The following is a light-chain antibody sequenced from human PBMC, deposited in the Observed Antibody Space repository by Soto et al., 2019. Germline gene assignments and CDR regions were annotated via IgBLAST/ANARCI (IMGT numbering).Light chain of an antibody. V-gene: IGKV1-27*01. CDR3: QKYERTPRT. CDR2: GAS. Sequence: DFQMTQSPSSLSASVGDRVTITCRASQDISDHLAWYQHKPGKVPELLIYGASTLQSGVPSRSSGGGSGTDFTLTLSSLQPEDVATYYCQKYERTPRTFGQGTKVELK. J-gene: IGKJ1*01. CDR1: QDISDH.